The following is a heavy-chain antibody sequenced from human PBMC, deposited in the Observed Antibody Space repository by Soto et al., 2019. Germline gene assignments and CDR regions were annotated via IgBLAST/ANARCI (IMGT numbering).Heavy chain of an antibody. J-gene: IGHJ4*02. Sequence: PGGSLRLSCAASGFTFSDYYMSWIRQAPGKGLEWLSFISSIGTTIYYADSVKGRFTISRDNAKNSLYLQMNSLRADDTAVYYCARVGYYDSSGYYYPLDYWGQGTLVTVSS. CDR2: ISSIGTTI. CDR3: ARVGYYDSSGYYYPLDY. D-gene: IGHD3-22*01. CDR1: GFTFSDYY. V-gene: IGHV3-11*01.